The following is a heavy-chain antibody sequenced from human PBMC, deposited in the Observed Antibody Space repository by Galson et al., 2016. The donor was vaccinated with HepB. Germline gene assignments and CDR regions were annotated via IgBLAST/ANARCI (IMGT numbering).Heavy chain of an antibody. CDR3: ARGRVDAAARTYFGMDV. CDR1: GGSFSDDY. V-gene: IGHV4-34*01. Sequence: SETLSLTCGVYGGSFSDDYWTWIRQPPGKGLEWIGEIIHSGSANYNPSLKSRVTMSVDTSENHFSLHLNSVSAADSAVYYCARGRVDAAARTYFGMDVWGQGTTVTVSS. CDR2: IIHSGSA. J-gene: IGHJ6*02. D-gene: IGHD2-2*01.